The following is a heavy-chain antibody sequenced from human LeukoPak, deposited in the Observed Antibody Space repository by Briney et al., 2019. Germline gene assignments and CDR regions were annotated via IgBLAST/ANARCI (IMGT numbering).Heavy chain of an antibody. Sequence: GGSLRLSCAASGFTFSSYGMHWVRQAPGKGLEWVAFIRYDGSNKYYADSVKGRFTISRDNSKNTLYLQMNSLRAEDTAVYYCAKVQYQLLYFDAFDIWGQGTMVTVSS. CDR1: GFTFSSYG. J-gene: IGHJ3*02. D-gene: IGHD2-2*02. CDR3: AKVQYQLLYFDAFDI. CDR2: IRYDGSNK. V-gene: IGHV3-30*02.